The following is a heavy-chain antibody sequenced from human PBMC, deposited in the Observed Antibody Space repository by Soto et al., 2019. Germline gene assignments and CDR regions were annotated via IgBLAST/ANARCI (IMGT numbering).Heavy chain of an antibody. CDR3: ARSRGYTYDHYGMDA. V-gene: IGHV1-8*01. CDR1: GYTFTSYD. D-gene: IGHD5-18*01. J-gene: IGHJ6*02. Sequence: QVQLVQSGAEVTKPGASVKVSCKASGYTFTSYDIMWVRPAAGHGLELMGWMNANSGKTARAKKFQGRGTMPRSPSISTACMELRSLRSEDTAVYYSARSRGYTYDHYGMDAWGQETTVTVSS. CDR2: MNANSGKT.